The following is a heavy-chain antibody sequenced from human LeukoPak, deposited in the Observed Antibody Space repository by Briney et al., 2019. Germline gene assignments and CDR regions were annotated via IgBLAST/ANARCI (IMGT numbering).Heavy chain of an antibody. CDR3: ARGRHSGSYYFFDY. CDR2: INHSGST. CDR1: GGSFSGHY. D-gene: IGHD1-26*01. V-gene: IGHV4-34*01. Sequence: SETLSLTCAVYGGSFSGHYWSWIRQPPGKGLEWIGEINHSGSTNYNPSLKSRVTISVDTSKNQFSLKLSSVTAADTAVYYCARGRHSGSYYFFDYWGQGTLVTVSS. J-gene: IGHJ4*02.